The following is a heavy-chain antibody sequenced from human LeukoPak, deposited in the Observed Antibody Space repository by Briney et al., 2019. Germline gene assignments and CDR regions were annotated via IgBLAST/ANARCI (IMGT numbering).Heavy chain of an antibody. V-gene: IGHV3-64D*09. J-gene: IGHJ1*01. CDR2: VSSDGGST. CDR3: VKAILFGSISYYAD. CDR1: GFTFSNFP. D-gene: IGHD3-22*01. Sequence: GGSLRLSCSASGFTFSNFPMHWVRQAPGKGLEYVSAVSSDGGSTYYADSVRGRFTISRDNSKNTLSLQMGSLRAEDTAVYYCVKAILFGSISYYADWGQGTLVTVSS.